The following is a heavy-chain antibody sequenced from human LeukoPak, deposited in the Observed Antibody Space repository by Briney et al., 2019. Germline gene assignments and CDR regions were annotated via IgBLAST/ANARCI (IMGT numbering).Heavy chain of an antibody. J-gene: IGHJ3*02. CDR3: TTDPYYDI. CDR1: GFTFSKAW. D-gene: IGHD1-26*01. CDR2: IKSNSDGGIT. V-gene: IGHV3-15*01. Sequence: GGSLRLSCAASGFTFSKAWMTWVRQAPGKGLEWVGRIKSNSDGGITDYAAPVKGRFSISRDDSKNTLYLQMNSLKTEDTALYYCTTDPYYDIWGQGTMVTVSS.